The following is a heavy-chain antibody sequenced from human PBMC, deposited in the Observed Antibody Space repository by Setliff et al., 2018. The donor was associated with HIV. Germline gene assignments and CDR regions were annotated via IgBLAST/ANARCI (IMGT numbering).Heavy chain of an antibody. V-gene: IGHV4-39*07. J-gene: IGHJ4*02. D-gene: IGHD5-18*01. Sequence: SETLSLTCTVSGGSISSSSYYWGWVRQPPGKGLEWIGSMYYSGSTYYTPPLKSRITISLDTSKNQFSLRMRSVTAADTAVYYCARVFVDTAVLRVLEYYFDSWGRGTLVTV. CDR3: ARVFVDTAVLRVLEYYFDS. CDR2: MYYSGST. CDR1: GGSISSSSYY.